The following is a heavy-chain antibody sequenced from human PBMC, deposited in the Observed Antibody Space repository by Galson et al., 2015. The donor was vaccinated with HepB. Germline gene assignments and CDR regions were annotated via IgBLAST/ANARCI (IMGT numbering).Heavy chain of an antibody. CDR2: ITGSGFTT. Sequence: SLRLSCAASGFTFSSNVMTWVRQAPGKGLEWVSAITGSGFTTNYADSVKGRFTISRDNSKNTLSLQMNSLRTEDTAVYYCATGTRFGESILSFDYWGQGALVTVSS. J-gene: IGHJ4*02. D-gene: IGHD3-10*01. V-gene: IGHV3-23*01. CDR1: GFTFSSNV. CDR3: ATGTRFGESILSFDY.